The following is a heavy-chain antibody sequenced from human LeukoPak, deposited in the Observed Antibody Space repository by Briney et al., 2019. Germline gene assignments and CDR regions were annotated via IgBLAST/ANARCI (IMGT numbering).Heavy chain of an antibody. V-gene: IGHV1-18*01. CDR2: ISAYNGNT. CDR1: GYTFTSYG. CDR3: ARGTPFGVVMGAFDI. D-gene: IGHD3-3*01. Sequence: ASVKVSCMASGYTFTSYGISWVRQAPGQGLEWMGWISAYNGNTNYAQKLQGRVTMTTDTSTSTAYMELRSLRSDDTAVYYCARGTPFGVVMGAFDIWGQGTMVTVSS. J-gene: IGHJ3*02.